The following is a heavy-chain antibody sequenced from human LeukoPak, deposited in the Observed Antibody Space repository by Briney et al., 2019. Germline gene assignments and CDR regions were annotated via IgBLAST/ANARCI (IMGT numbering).Heavy chain of an antibody. J-gene: IGHJ5*02. D-gene: IGHD6-19*01. CDR1: GFTFSSYG. CDR3: AKESEQWLSLGGFDP. CDR2: ISYDGSNK. V-gene: IGHV3-30*18. Sequence: GGSLRLSCAASGFTFSSYGMHWVRQAPGKGLEWVAVISYDGSNKYYADPVKGRFTISRDNSKNTLYLQMNSLRAEDTAVYYCAKESEQWLSLGGFDPWGQGTLVTVSS.